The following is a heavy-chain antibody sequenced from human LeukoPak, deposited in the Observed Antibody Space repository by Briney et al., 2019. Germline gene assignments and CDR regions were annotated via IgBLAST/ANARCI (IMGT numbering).Heavy chain of an antibody. Sequence: KPSETLSLTCTVSGGSISSYYWSWIRQPAGKGLEWIGRIFTSGSTNYNPSLKSRVTMSVDTSKNQFSLKLSSVTAADTAVYYCARDLLWFGELSYGMDVWGQGTTVTVSS. V-gene: IGHV4-4*07. CDR2: IFTSGST. CDR1: GGSISSYY. J-gene: IGHJ6*02. D-gene: IGHD3-10*01. CDR3: ARDLLWFGELSYGMDV.